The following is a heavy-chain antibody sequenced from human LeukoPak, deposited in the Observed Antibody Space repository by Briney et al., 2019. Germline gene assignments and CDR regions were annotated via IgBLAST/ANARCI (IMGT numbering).Heavy chain of an antibody. CDR2: ISGSGGST. CDR3: AKDLLFGSRSGSIPDY. CDR1: GFTFSSYG. V-gene: IGHV3-23*01. Sequence: GGSLRLSCAASGFTFSSYGMSWVRQAPGKGLEWVPAISGSGGSTYYADSVKGRFTISRDNSKNTLYLQMNSLTAEDTAVYYCAKDLLFGSRSGSIPDYWGQGTLVTVSS. J-gene: IGHJ4*02. D-gene: IGHD3-10*01.